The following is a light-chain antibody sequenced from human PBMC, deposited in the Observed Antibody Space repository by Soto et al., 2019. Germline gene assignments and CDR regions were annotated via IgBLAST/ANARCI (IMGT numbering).Light chain of an antibody. J-gene: IGKJ1*01. CDR2: DAS. CDR3: QQRSNWPPEGT. Sequence: EVVMTQSPATLSVSPGERATLSCRASQSVSSYLAWYQQKPGQAPRLLIYDASNRATGIPARFSGSGSGTDLTLTISSLEPEDFAVYYCQQRSNWPPEGTFGQGTKVEIK. CDR1: QSVSSY. V-gene: IGKV3-11*01.